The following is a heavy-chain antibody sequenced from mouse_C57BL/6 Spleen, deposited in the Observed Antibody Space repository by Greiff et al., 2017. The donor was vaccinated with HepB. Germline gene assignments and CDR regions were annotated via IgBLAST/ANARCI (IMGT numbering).Heavy chain of an antibody. J-gene: IGHJ4*01. V-gene: IGHV1-64*01. CDR1: GYTFTSYW. D-gene: IGHD1-1*01. CDR2: IHPNSGST. CDR3: ARGVYYGSTYAMDY. Sequence: QVQLQQPGAELVKPGASVKLSCKASGYTFTSYWMHWVKQRPGQGLEWIGMIHPNSGSTNYNEKFKSKATLTVDKSSSTAYMQLSSLTSEDSAVYYCARGVYYGSTYAMDYWGQGTSVTVSS.